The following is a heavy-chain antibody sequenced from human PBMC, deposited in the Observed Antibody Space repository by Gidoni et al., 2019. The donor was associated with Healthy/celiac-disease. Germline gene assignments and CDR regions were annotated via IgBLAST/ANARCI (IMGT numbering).Heavy chain of an antibody. Sequence: EVPLVESGGGLVQPGGCLRLSCAASGFTFSSYWLHWVRQAPGKGLVWVSRIKRDGGSTSYADSVKGRFTISRDNAKNTLYLQMNSLRAEDTAVYYCARAGRYGMDVWGQGTTVTVSS. CDR2: IKRDGGST. CDR1: GFTFSSYW. V-gene: IGHV3-74*01. CDR3: ARAGRYGMDV. J-gene: IGHJ6*02.